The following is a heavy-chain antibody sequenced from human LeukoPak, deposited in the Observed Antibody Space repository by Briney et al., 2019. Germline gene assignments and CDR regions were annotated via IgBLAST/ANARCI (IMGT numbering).Heavy chain of an antibody. CDR3: ARGSIRQQLWPEDS. CDR2: ISSTSSYI. J-gene: IGHJ4*02. V-gene: IGHV3-21*01. CDR1: GFTFSIYS. D-gene: IGHD6-13*01. Sequence: PGGSLRLSCAASGFTFSIYSMNWVRQSPGKGLECVSSISSTSSYIYYADAVKSRFTSSRDNAKHSLFLQMNSLRAEDTAVYYCARGSIRQQLWPEDSWGQGTLVTVSS.